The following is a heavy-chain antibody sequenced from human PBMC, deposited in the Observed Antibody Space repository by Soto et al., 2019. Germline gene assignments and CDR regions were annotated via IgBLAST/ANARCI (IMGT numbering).Heavy chain of an antibody. J-gene: IGHJ4*02. CDR2: IWHDGSNK. CDR3: ARELLPNNSDNSRFQFDY. Sequence: QVQLVESGGGVVQPGKSLRLSCAASGFTFSSYGIHWVRQAPGMGLEWVAGIWHDGSNKFYAGSVKGRFTISRNNSRSTLYLQMSSLRAEDTAVYYCARELLPNNSDNSRFQFDYWGQGTLVTVSS. D-gene: IGHD3-22*01. V-gene: IGHV3-33*01. CDR1: GFTFSSYG.